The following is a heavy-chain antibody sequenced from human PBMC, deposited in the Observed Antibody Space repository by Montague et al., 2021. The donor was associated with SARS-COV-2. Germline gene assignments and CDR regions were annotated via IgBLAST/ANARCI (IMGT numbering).Heavy chain of an antibody. CDR1: GASVRSGNSY. CDR2: ISYSGST. CDR3: ARGMIRGVTTPFDY. V-gene: IGHV4-61*01. D-gene: IGHD3-10*01. Sequence: SETLSLTCTVSGASVRSGNSYWNWIRQPPGKGLEWIGYISYSGSTNYSPSLKSRVTISVDTSKNQLSLRLSSVTAADTAVYFCARGMIRGVTTPFDYWGQGSQVTVSS. J-gene: IGHJ4*02.